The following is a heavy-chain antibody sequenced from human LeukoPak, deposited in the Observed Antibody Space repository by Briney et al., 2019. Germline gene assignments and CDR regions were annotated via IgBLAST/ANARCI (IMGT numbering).Heavy chain of an antibody. D-gene: IGHD6-19*01. V-gene: IGHV4-39*07. CDR3: ARTSRTAVAGTGRGYNWFDP. Sequence: SQTLSLTCTVSGDSVSSGSNYWSWIRQPAGKGLQWIGSVYHSGSIFYNPSLKSRVTISVDTSKNQFSLKLSSVTAADTAVYYCARTSRTAVAGTGRGYNWFDPWGQGILVTVSS. CDR2: VYHSGSI. J-gene: IGHJ5*02. CDR1: GDSVSSGSNY.